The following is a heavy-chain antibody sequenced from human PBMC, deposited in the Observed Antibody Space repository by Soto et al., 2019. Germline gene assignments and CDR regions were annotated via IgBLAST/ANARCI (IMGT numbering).Heavy chain of an antibody. D-gene: IGHD3-16*02. CDR1: GYSFSSFG. CDR3: ARTCRSRGMCYLEY. J-gene: IGHJ4*02. CDR2: VSVPSGDT. Sequence: ASVKVSCKASGYSFSSFGISWVRQAPGQGLEWVGWVSVPSGDTSSAQNFQGRVTVTTDTSTSTAYMEVGSLRSDDTAVYYCARTCRSRGMCYLEYWGEGNLVTVSA. V-gene: IGHV1-18*01.